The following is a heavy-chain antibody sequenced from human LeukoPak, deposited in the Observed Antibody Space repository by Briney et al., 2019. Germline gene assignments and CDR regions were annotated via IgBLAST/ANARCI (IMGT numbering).Heavy chain of an antibody. CDR2: IYYSGST. J-gene: IGHJ4*02. D-gene: IGHD4-11*01. V-gene: IGHV4-59*01. CDR1: GGSISGYY. CDR3: ARLRGNYFPDY. Sequence: SETLSLTCAVSGGSISGYYWTWVRQPPGKGLEWIGYIYYSGSTNYNPSLKSRITISVDTSKNQFSLKLSSVTAADTAVYYCARLRGNYFPDYWGQGTLVTVSS.